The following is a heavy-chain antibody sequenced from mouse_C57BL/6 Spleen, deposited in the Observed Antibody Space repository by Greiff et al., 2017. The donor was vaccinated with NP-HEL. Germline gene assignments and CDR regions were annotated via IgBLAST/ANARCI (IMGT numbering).Heavy chain of an antibody. CDR2: ISDGGSYT. V-gene: IGHV5-4*03. D-gene: IGHD1-1*01. CDR1: GFTFSSYA. Sequence: EVKLMESGGGLVKPGGSLKLSCAASGFTFSSYAMSWVRQTPEKRLEWVATISDGGSYTYYPDNVKGRFTISRDNAKNNLYLQMSHLKSEDTAMYYCASYGSSFMDYWVKEPQSPSPQ. J-gene: IGHJ4*01. CDR3: ASYGSSFMDY.